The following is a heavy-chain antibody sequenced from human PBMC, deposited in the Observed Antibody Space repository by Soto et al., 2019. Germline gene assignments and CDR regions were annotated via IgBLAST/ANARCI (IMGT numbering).Heavy chain of an antibody. J-gene: IGHJ5*02. CDR1: GGTFSSYA. CDR3: ARDKLLSPITIFGVVTNWFDP. CDR2: IIPIFGTA. D-gene: IGHD3-3*01. V-gene: IGHV1-69*01. Sequence: QVQLVQSGAEVKKPGSSVKVSCKTSGGTFSSYAISWVRQAPGQGLEMTGVIIPIFGTANYAQKFQGRVTITADESTSTAYMELSSLRSEDTAVYYCARDKLLSPITIFGVVTNWFDPWGQGTLVTVSS.